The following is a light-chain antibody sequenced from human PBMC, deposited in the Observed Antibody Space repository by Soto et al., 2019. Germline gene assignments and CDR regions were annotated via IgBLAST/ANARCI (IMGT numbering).Light chain of an antibody. CDR2: AAS. J-gene: IGKJ4*01. V-gene: IGKV1-9*01. CDR1: QGISSY. Sequence: DIQLTQSPSFLSASVGDRVTITCRASQGISSYLAWYQQKPGKAPKLLIYAASTLQSGVPSRFSGSGSGTESTLTIISLQPEDLATYYCKQLSSYPQLTFGGGTKVEIK. CDR3: KQLSSYPQLT.